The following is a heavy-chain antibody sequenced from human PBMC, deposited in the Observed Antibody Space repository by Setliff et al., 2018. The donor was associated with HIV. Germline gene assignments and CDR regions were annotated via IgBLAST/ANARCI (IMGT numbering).Heavy chain of an antibody. CDR2: IKHGGSA. CDR1: GGSFSGYY. V-gene: IGHV4-34*01. Sequence: PSETLSLTCAVYGGSFSGYYWSWIRQPPGKGLEWIGEIKHGGSANYNPSLKSRVTIAVDGSTNQFSLKLSSVTAADTAVYYCARHDTEYSSYPIDYWGQGALVTVSS. CDR3: ARHDTEYSSYPIDY. D-gene: IGHD6-6*01. J-gene: IGHJ4*02.